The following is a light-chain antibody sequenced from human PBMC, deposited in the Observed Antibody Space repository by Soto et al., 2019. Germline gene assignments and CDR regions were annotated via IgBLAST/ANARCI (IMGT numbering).Light chain of an antibody. V-gene: IGKV3-20*01. Sequence: EIVLTQSPGTLSLSPGEGATLSCRASQSVSSSYLAWYQQKPGQAPRLLIYGASSRVTGIPDRFSGSGSGTDFTLTISRLEPEDFAVYYCQQYGSSTGTFGQGTKVEIK. J-gene: IGKJ1*01. CDR3: QQYGSSTGT. CDR1: QSVSSSY. CDR2: GAS.